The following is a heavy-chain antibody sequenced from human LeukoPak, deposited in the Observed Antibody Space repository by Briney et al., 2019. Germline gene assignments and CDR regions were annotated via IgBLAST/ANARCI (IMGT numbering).Heavy chain of an antibody. Sequence: PGGSLRLSCAASGFTFSNAWMSWVRQAPGKGLEWVGRIKSKTDGGTTDYAAPVKGRFTISRDDSKNTLYLQMNSLRAEDTALYYCAKDLKMEQWLASGAFDIWGQGTMVTVSS. CDR3: AKDLKMEQWLASGAFDI. V-gene: IGHV3-15*05. CDR2: IKSKTDGGTT. J-gene: IGHJ3*02. D-gene: IGHD6-19*01. CDR1: GFTFSNAW.